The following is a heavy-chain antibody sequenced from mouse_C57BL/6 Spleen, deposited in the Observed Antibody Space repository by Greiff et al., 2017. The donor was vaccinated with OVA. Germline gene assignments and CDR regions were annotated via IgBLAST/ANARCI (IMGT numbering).Heavy chain of an antibody. CDR2: INPYNGGT. J-gene: IGHJ1*03. Sequence: VQLQQSGPVLVKPGASVKMSCKASGYTFTDYYMNWVKQSHGKSLEWIGVINPYNGGTSYNQKFKGKATLTVDKSSSTAYMELNSLTSEDSAVYYCATDGSRYFDVWGTGTTVTVSS. D-gene: IGHD1-1*01. CDR1: GYTFTDYY. CDR3: ATDGSRYFDV. V-gene: IGHV1-19*01.